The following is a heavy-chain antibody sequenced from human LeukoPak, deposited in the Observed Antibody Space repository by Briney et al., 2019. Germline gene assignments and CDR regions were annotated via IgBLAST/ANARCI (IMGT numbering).Heavy chain of an antibody. D-gene: IGHD5-18*01. V-gene: IGHV3-11*04. Sequence: GGSLRLSCAASGFTFSDYYMTWIRQAPGNGLEWVSYISSSGSTINYADSVRGRFTISRDNAKNPLYLEMNSLRAEDTAVYYCGRGYSNGPAIDSWGQGTLVTVSS. CDR3: GRGYSNGPAIDS. CDR2: ISSSGSTI. J-gene: IGHJ4*02. CDR1: GFTFSDYY.